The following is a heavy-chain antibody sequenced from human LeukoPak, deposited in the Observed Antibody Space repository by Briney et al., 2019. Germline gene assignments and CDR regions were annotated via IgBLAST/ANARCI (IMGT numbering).Heavy chain of an antibody. D-gene: IGHD1-26*01. CDR3: TRDSGTYNWFDP. J-gene: IGHJ5*02. V-gene: IGHV3-73*01. CDR1: GFTFSGSA. Sequence: GGSLRLSCAASGFTFSGSAIHWVRQSSGKGLELVGQIDKKDKGYATATAYAASVKGRFTISRDDSINTAYLQMKSLKTEDTALYYCTRDSGTYNWFDPWGQGTLVTVSS. CDR2: IDKKDKGYATAT.